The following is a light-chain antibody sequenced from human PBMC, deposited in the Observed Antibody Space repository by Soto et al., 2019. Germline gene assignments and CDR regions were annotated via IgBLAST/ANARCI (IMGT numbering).Light chain of an antibody. CDR1: QSIFNNY. CDR2: GAS. V-gene: IGKV3-20*01. CDR3: HQYGSSSYT. Sequence: ENVLTQSPGTLSLSPGEGATLSCRASQSIFNNYLAWYQQKPGRAPRLLIFGASRRAPGIPDRFSGSGSGTDFTLTISRLEPEDFVVYYCHQYGSSSYTFGQGTKLEIK. J-gene: IGKJ2*01.